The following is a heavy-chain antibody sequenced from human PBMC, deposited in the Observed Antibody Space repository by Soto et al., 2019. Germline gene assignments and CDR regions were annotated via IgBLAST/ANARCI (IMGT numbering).Heavy chain of an antibody. D-gene: IGHD3-22*01. Sequence: QVQLVQSGAEVRKPGSSVMVSCKSSGGTISGFAFSWVRQAPGEGLEWVGGIVPLNGSTNYTQKFRGRVAISWDGSTGTVYMELSSLRSKYPGIYYCAGDSGQGYYYESDGFCYFDFWGQGSVVSVSS. CDR1: GGTISGFA. V-gene: IGHV1-69*01. J-gene: IGHJ4*02. CDR2: IVPLNGST. CDR3: AGDSGQGYYYESDGFCYFDF.